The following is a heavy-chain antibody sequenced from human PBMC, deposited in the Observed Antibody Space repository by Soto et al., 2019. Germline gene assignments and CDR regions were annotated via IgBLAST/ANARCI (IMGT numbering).Heavy chain of an antibody. D-gene: IGHD3-3*01. CDR1: GYTFTHHY. Sequence: ASVKVSCKASGYTFTHHYIHWVRQAPGQGLDWVGVINPSGGRTNYAQKFQGRVTMTGDTSTRTVYMELSSLRSEDTAVYYCVRGATLRFLEWRDCSFDYWGQGTVVT. V-gene: IGHV1-46*01. CDR2: INPSGGRT. J-gene: IGHJ4*02. CDR3: VRGATLRFLEWRDCSFDY.